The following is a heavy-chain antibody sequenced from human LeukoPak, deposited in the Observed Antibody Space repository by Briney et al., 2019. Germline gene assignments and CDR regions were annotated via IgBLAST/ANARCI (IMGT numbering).Heavy chain of an antibody. J-gene: IGHJ4*02. D-gene: IGHD4-23*01. V-gene: IGHV3-23*01. CDR1: GFRFDAFT. CDR2: IDGGAVKT. Sequence: GGSLCLSCLASGFRFDAFTLGWVRQAPGKGLEWVSGIDGGAVKTYFADTVEGRSTISRDNSKNTVNLQMNSLRAEDTGVYYCVKESPHWTVTPGDWGQG. CDR3: VKESPHWTVTPGD.